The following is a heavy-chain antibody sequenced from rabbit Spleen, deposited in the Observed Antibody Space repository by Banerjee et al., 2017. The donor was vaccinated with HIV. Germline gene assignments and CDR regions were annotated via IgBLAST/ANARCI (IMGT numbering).Heavy chain of an antibody. V-gene: IGHV1S47*01. CDR3: ARGSAAMTMVIIGFYLNL. D-gene: IGHD2-1*01. CDR2: IDPVFGIT. J-gene: IGHJ4*01. Sequence: QEQLVESGGGLVQPEGSLTLTCTASGFTLSSYYMNWVRQAPGKGLEWIGYIDPVFGITYYASWVNGRFSISRENAQNTVFLQMTSLTSADTAAYFCARGSAAMTMVIIGFYLNLWGPGTLVTVS. CDR1: GFTLSSYY.